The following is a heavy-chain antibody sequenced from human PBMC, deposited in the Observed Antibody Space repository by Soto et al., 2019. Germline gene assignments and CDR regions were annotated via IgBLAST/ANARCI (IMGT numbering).Heavy chain of an antibody. CDR2: ISPYTGNT. V-gene: IGHV1-18*01. CDR1: GYIFVNYG. J-gene: IGHJ6*02. D-gene: IGHD3-16*01. Sequence: QVQLVQSGDEVKKPGASVKVSCKASGYIFVNYGIAWVRQAPGQGLEWMGWISPYTGNTHSATKVQGRLTMTTDTSTSTAYMDLGSLTSDHTAVYYCVMADNYGPPTPQDVSGQGTTFTVSS. CDR3: VMADNYGPPTPQDV.